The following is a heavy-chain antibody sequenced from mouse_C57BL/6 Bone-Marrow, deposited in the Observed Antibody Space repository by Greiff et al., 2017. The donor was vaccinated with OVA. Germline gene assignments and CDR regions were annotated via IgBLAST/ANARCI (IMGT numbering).Heavy chain of an antibody. Sequence: DVKLVESGGGLVKPGGSLKLSCAASGFTFSSYAMSWVRQTPEKRLEWVATISDGGSYTYYPDNVKGRFTISRDNAKNNLYLQMSQLKSEDTAMYYCARESHSSGACYYAMDYWGQGTSVTVSS. V-gene: IGHV5-4*01. CDR3: ARESHSSGACYYAMDY. D-gene: IGHD3-2*02. CDR2: ISDGGSYT. CDR1: GFTFSSYA. J-gene: IGHJ4*01.